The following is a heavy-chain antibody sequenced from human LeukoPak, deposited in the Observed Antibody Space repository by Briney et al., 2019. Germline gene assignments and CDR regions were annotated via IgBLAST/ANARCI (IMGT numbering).Heavy chain of an antibody. CDR2: IIPILGIA. CDR3: ARALTYYYDSSGYLDY. Sequence: ASVKVSCKASGGTFSSYTISWVRQAPGQGLEWMGRIIPILGIANYAKKFQGRVTITADKSTSTAYMELSSLRSEDTAVYYCARALTYYYDSSGYLDYWGQGTLVTVSS. V-gene: IGHV1-69*02. D-gene: IGHD3-22*01. CDR1: GGTFSSYT. J-gene: IGHJ4*02.